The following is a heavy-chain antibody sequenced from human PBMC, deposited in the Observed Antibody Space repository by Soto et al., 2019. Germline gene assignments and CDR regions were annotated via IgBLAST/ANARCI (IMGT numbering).Heavy chain of an antibody. V-gene: IGHV1-3*01. CDR1: GYTSTRYT. CDR2: INPDNGNT. Sequence: ASVKVSCKASGYTSTRYTMNWVRQAPGQRLEWMGWINPDNGNTKSSQKFQDRVIITRDTSASTAYMDLSSLRSEDTAVYYCARGIATGQLDPWGQGTLVTVSS. J-gene: IGHJ5*02. D-gene: IGHD2-15*01. CDR3: ARGIATGQLDP.